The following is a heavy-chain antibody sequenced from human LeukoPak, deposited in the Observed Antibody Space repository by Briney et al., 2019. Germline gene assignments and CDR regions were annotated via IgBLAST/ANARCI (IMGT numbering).Heavy chain of an antibody. D-gene: IGHD1-26*01. CDR1: GGSFSGYY. Sequence: PSETLSLTCAVYGGSFSGYYWSWIRQPPGKGLEWIGEINHSGSTNYNPSLKSRVTISIDTSKNQVSLNLTSITAADTAVYYCAKSGGYGLIDYWGQGTLVTVSS. V-gene: IGHV4-34*01. J-gene: IGHJ4*01. CDR3: AKSGGYGLIDY. CDR2: INHSGST.